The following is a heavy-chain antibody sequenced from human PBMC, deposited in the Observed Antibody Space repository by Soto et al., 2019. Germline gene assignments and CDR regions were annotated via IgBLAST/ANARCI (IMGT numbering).Heavy chain of an antibody. CDR1: GGSISSSIYY. D-gene: IGHD6-19*01. CDR3: ARLRNLGYSSGWLPPFDY. J-gene: IGHJ4*02. V-gene: IGHV4-39*01. CDR2: VYYSGTT. Sequence: TSETLSLTCTVSGGSISSSIYYWGWIRQPPGKRLERIGSVYYSGTTYYNPSLKSRLTISVDTSKNQFSLKLSSVTAADTAVFYCARLRNLGYSSGWLPPFDYWGQGTLVTVSS.